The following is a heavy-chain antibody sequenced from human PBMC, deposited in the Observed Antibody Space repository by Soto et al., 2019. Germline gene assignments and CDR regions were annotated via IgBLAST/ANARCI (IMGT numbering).Heavy chain of an antibody. CDR3: ARVDY. Sequence: PGGSLRLSCEASGFTFSRGSMNWVCQVPGKGLEWVATISSGSSDTGYADSVKRRCIISRDSAQNSLFLQMKTLRPEDTAMYYCARVDYWGPGTQVTVSS. V-gene: IGHV3-21*01. J-gene: IGHJ4*02. CDR1: GFTFSRGS. CDR2: ISSGSSDT.